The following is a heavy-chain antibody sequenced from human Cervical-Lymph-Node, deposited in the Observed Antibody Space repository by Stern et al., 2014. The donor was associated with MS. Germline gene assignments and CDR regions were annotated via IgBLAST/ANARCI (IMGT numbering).Heavy chain of an antibody. CDR2: ISYDGSNK. V-gene: IGHV3-30-3*01. J-gene: IGHJ3*02. CDR3: AREGYSSSWGAFDI. D-gene: IGHD6-13*01. Sequence: VQLLQSGGGVVQPGRSLRLSCAASGFTFSSYAMHWVRQAPGKGLEWVAVISYDGSNKYYADSVKGRFTISRDNSKNTLYLQMNSLRAEDTAVYYCAREGYSSSWGAFDIWGQGTMVTVSS. CDR1: GFTFSSYA.